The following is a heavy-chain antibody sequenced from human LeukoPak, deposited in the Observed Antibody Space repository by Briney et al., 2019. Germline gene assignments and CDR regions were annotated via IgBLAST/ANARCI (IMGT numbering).Heavy chain of an antibody. V-gene: IGHV4-34*01. CDR3: ARVSPDSSSWYTDY. Sequence: SETLSLTCAVYGGSFSGYYWSWIRQPPGKGLEWIGEIDHSGSTNYNPSLKSRVTISVDTSKNQFSLKLSSVTAADTAVYYCARVSPDSSSWYTDYWGQGTLVTVSS. CDR2: IDHSGST. D-gene: IGHD6-13*01. CDR1: GGSFSGYY. J-gene: IGHJ4*02.